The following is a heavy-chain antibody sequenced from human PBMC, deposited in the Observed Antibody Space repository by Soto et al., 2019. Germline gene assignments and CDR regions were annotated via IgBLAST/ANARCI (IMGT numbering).Heavy chain of an antibody. Sequence: GGSLRLSCAASGFTFSSYSMNWVRQAPGKGLEWVSYISSSSSTIYYADSVKGRFTISRDNAKNSLYLQMNSLRAEDTAVYYCARVGTGGDYVFPPLGRTDFQHWGQGTLVTVSS. V-gene: IGHV3-48*01. CDR2: ISSSSSTI. CDR1: GFTFSSYS. J-gene: IGHJ1*01. CDR3: ARVGTGGDYVFPPLGRTDFQH. D-gene: IGHD4-17*01.